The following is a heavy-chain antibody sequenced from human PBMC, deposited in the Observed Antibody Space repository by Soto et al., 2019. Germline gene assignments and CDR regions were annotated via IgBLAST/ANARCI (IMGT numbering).Heavy chain of an antibody. D-gene: IGHD3-10*01. Sequence: QVQLVQSGAEVKKPGASVKVSCKASGYTFTSYGISWVRQAPGQGLEWMGWISAYNGNTNYAQKLQGRVTMTTHTXTXSAYMELRSLRSDDTAVYYCARVYRITMVRGELSEYWGQGTLVTVSS. CDR3: ARVYRITMVRGELSEY. CDR2: ISAYNGNT. CDR1: GYTFTSYG. V-gene: IGHV1-18*01. J-gene: IGHJ4*02.